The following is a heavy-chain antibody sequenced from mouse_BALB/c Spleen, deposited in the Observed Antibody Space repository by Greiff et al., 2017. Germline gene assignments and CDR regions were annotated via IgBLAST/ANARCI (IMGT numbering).Heavy chain of an antibody. J-gene: IGHJ1*01. D-gene: IGHD1-1*01. CDR3: ARGYYGSNWYFDV. V-gene: IGHV2-9*02. CDR2: IWAGGST. CDR1: GFSLTSYG. Sequence: VMLVESGPGLVAPSQSLSITCTVSGFSLTSYGVHWVRQPPGKGLEWLGVIWAGGSTNYNSALMSRLSISKDNSKSQVFLKMNSLQTDDTAMYYCARGYYGSNWYFDVWGAGTTVTVSS.